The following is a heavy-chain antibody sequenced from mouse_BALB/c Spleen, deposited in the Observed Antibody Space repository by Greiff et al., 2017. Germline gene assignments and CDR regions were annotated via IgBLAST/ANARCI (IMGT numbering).Heavy chain of an antibody. CDR2: IDPANGNT. CDR1: GFNIKDTY. Sequence: VQLQQSGAELVKLGASVKLSCTASGFNIKDTYMHWVKQRPEQGLEWIGRIDPANGNTKYDPKFQGKATITADTSSNTAYLQLSSLTSEDTAVYYCARGYGNYAMDYWGQGTSVTVSS. D-gene: IGHD2-1*01. V-gene: IGHV14-3*02. CDR3: ARGYGNYAMDY. J-gene: IGHJ4*01.